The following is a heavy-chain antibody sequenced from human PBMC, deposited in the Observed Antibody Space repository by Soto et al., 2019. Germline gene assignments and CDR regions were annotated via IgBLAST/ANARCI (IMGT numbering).Heavy chain of an antibody. CDR3: AKDHEEQLPVGMGGMDV. CDR2: ISWNSGSI. Sequence: EVQLVESGGGLVQPGRSLRLSCAASGFTFDDYAMHWVRQAPGKGLEWVSGISWNSGSIGYADSVKGRFTISRDNAKNSLYLQMNSLRAEDTALYYWAKDHEEQLPVGMGGMDVWGQGTTVTVSS. V-gene: IGHV3-9*01. D-gene: IGHD5-18*01. J-gene: IGHJ6*02. CDR1: GFTFDDYA.